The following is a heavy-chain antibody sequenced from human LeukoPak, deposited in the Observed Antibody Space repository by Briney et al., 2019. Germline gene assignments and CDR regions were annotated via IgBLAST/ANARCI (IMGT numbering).Heavy chain of an antibody. D-gene: IGHD3-10*01. CDR2: IWYDGSNK. Sequence: GGSLRLACAAAGFTFSSYGMHWVRQAPGKVLEWVAVIWYDGSNKYYADSVKGRFTISRDNSKNTLSLQMNSLRAEDTAVYYCAKDQMVRGALGSWGQGILVTVSS. V-gene: IGHV3-33*06. J-gene: IGHJ4*02. CDR3: AKDQMVRGALGS. CDR1: GFTFSSYG.